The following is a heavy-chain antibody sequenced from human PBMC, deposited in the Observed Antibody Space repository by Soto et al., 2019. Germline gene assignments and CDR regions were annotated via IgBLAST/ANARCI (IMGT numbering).Heavy chain of an antibody. D-gene: IGHD5-18*01. J-gene: IGHJ6*03. CDR1: GGSLSSYY. CDR3: ARHESYGYNYYYYMDV. Sequence: SQTLSLTCTVSGGSLSSYYWSWIRQPPGKGLEWIGYIYYSGSTNYNPSLKSRVTISVDTSKNQFSLKLSSVTAADTAVYYCARHESYGYNYYYYMDVWGKGTTVTVSS. V-gene: IGHV4-59*08. CDR2: IYYSGST.